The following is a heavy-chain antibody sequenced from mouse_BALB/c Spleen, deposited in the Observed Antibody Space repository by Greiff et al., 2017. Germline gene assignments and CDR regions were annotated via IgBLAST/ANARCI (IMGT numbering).Heavy chain of an antibody. V-gene: IGHV14-1*02. J-gene: IGHJ3*01. D-gene: IGHD1-1*01. CDR3: AVHYGSSKGFAY. Sequence: EVQLQQSGAELVRPGALVKLSCKASGFNIKDYYMHWVKQRPEQGLEWIGWIDPENGNTIYDPKFQGKASITADTSSNTAYLQLSSLTSEDTAVYYCAVHYGSSKGFAYWGQGTLVTVSA. CDR2: IDPENGNT. CDR1: GFNIKDYY.